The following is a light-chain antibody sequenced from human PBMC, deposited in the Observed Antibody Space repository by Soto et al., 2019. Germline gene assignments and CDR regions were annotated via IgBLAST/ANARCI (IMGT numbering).Light chain of an antibody. CDR2: DVS. CDR3: CSYTSSSTDV. V-gene: IGLV2-14*01. Sequence: QSALTQPASVSGSPGQSITISCTGTSSDVGAYNYVSWFQQYPGKAPKLMIYDVSNRPSGVSNRFPGSKSGNTASLTISGLQAEDEADYYCCSYTSSSTDVFGTGTKLTVL. CDR1: SSDVGAYNY. J-gene: IGLJ1*01.